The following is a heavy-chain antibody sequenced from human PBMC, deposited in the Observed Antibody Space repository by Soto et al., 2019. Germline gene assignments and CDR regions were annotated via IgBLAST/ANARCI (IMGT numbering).Heavy chain of an antibody. V-gene: IGHV3-23*01. CDR1: GPTVSIYA. D-gene: IGHD2-15*01. J-gene: IGHJ4*02. Sequence: GGCMRLASAASGPTVSIYAMSWVRQAPGKGLEWVSSISGSGDDTYYADSGKGRFTISRDNSKNMLYLELNSLRAEDTALYYCARDGLASVVMEGTFYWGQGTLVTVSS. CDR3: ARDGLASVVMEGTFY. CDR2: ISGSGDDT.